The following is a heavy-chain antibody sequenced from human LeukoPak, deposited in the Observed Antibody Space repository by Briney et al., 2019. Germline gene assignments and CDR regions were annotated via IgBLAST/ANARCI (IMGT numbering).Heavy chain of an antibody. J-gene: IGHJ4*02. CDR2: IKQDGSEK. Sequence: GSLRLSCAASGFTFSSYWMSWVRQAPGKGLEWVANIKQDGSEKYYVDPVKGRFTISRDNSKNTLYFQMNSLRAQDTAVYYCTRDLNSGGSCWGQGALVTVSS. CDR3: TRDLNSGGSC. V-gene: IGHV3-7*03. D-gene: IGHD2-15*01. CDR1: GFTFSSYW.